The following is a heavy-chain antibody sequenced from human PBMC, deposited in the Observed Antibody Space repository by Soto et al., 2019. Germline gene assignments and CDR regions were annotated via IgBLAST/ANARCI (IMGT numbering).Heavy chain of an antibody. Sequence: ASVKVSCKASGYTFTGHYIHWVRQAPEQGPEWMGEIGPESGATRYAQRFQGRVTMTRDMSITTVYMELNNPSPDDTAVYYCGRGRSGQIVVFYWGQGTPVTVSS. CDR1: GYTFTGHY. D-gene: IGHD1-26*01. CDR2: IGPESGAT. J-gene: IGHJ4*02. V-gene: IGHV1-2*02. CDR3: GRGRSGQIVVFY.